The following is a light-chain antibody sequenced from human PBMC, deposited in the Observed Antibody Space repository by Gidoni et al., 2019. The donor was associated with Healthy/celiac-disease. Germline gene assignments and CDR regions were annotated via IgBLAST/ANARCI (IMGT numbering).Light chain of an antibody. CDR2: KAS. Sequence: PSTLSASVGDRVTITCRASQSISSWLAWYQQKPGKAPKLLIYKASSLESGVPSRFSGSGSGTEFTLTISSLQPDDFATYYCQQYNSYWGTFSQXTKLEIK. V-gene: IGKV1-5*03. CDR1: QSISSW. J-gene: IGKJ2*01. CDR3: QQYNSYWGT.